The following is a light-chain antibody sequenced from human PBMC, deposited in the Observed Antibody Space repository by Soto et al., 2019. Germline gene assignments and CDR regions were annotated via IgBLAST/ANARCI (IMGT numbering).Light chain of an antibody. CDR3: QQYGSSPLIS. Sequence: EVVLTQSPGTLSLSPGERATLSCRASLSVSRNLAWYQQKPGQAPRLLIFDASTRATGIPDRFSGSGSGRDFTLTISGLEPEDFAVYYCQQYGSSPLISFGQGRRPEN. V-gene: IGKV3-20*01. CDR1: LSVSRN. CDR2: DAS. J-gene: IGKJ5*01.